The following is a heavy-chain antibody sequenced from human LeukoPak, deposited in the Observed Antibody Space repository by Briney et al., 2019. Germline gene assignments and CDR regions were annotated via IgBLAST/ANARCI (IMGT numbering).Heavy chain of an antibody. J-gene: IGHJ4*02. D-gene: IGHD2-8*02. Sequence: PGESLQISRQGSGYTFPGFWIGWVRPKPGKDLEWMGIIFPGDSDTRYSPSFQGQVTFSVDKSISTAYLHWSSLKASDTALYYCARLNYYDSTGQYSALDYWGQGTLVSVPS. CDR3: ARLNYYDSTGQYSALDY. V-gene: IGHV5-51*01. CDR2: IFPGDSDT. CDR1: GYTFPGFW.